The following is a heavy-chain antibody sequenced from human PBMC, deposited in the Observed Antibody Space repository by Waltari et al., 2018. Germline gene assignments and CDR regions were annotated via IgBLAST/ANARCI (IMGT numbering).Heavy chain of an antibody. CDR1: GYTFTGYA. V-gene: IGHV1-2*06. CDR2: INPNSGGT. J-gene: IGHJ4*02. Sequence: QVQLVQSGAEVKKPGASVKVSCKASGYTFTGYAMHWVRQPPGQGLEWMGRINPNSGGTNYAQKFQGRVTMTRDTSISTAYMELSRLRSDDTAVYYCARGDTAMAPHFDYWGQGTLVTVSS. CDR3: ARGDTAMAPHFDY. D-gene: IGHD5-18*01.